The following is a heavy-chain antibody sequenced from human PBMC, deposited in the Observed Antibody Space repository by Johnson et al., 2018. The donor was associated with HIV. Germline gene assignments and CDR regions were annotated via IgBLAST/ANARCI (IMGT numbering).Heavy chain of an antibody. V-gene: IGHV3-66*01. Sequence: VQLVESGGGLVLPGGSLRLSCAASGITVSSNYMTWVRQGPGKGLEWVSVLNSGGGTYYADSVQGRFTISRDNSKNTLYLQMTSLRAEDTAVYYCARGCRDGYTCDVFEIWGQGTTVTVSS. CDR3: ARGCRDGYTCDVFEI. CDR2: LNSGGGT. CDR1: GITVSSNY. J-gene: IGHJ3*02. D-gene: IGHD5-24*01.